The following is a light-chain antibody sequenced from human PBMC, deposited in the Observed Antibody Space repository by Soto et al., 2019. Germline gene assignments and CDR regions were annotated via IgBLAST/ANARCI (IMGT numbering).Light chain of an antibody. V-gene: IGLV2-8*01. CDR3: SSYTTTTLEI. Sequence: QSALTQPPSASGSPGQSVTISCTGTSSDVGAFNYVSWYQQYPGEAPKLIIYEVTKRPSGVPDRFSGSKSGSTASLTVSGLQAEDEADYYCSSYTTTTLEIFGTGTKVTVL. CDR1: SSDVGAFNY. J-gene: IGLJ1*01. CDR2: EVT.